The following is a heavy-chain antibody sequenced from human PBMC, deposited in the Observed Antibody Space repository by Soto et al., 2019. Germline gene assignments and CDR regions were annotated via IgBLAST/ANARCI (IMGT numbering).Heavy chain of an antibody. CDR1: GFTVSSNY. J-gene: IGHJ4*02. D-gene: IGHD6-13*01. CDR2: IYSGGST. V-gene: IGHV3-66*01. Sequence: EVQLVESGGGLVQPGGSLRLSCAASGFTVSSNYMSWVRQAPGKGLEWVSVIYSGGSTYYADSVKGRFTISRDNSKNTLYLQMNSLRAEDTAVYYCVRDSGSSWYPPYRFDYWGQGTLVTVSS. CDR3: VRDSGSSWYPPYRFDY.